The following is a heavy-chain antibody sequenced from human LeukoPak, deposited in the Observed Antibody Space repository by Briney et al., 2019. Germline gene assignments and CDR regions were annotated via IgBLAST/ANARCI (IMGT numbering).Heavy chain of an antibody. J-gene: IGHJ3*02. D-gene: IGHD1-26*01. CDR2: INPNSGGT. V-gene: IGHV1-2*02. CDR3: ARGRIENAFDI. CDR1: GYSFTAYY. Sequence: ASVKVSCKASGYSFTAYYMHWVRQAPGQGLEWMGWINPNSGGTNYAQKFQGRVTMTRDTSITTAYMELSSLRSEDTAVYYCARGRIENAFDIWGQGTMVTVSS.